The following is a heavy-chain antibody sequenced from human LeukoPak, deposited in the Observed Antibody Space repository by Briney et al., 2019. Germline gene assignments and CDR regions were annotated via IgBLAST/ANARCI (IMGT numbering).Heavy chain of an antibody. J-gene: IGHJ4*02. CDR3: ARDPSAGSES. V-gene: IGHV3-7*01. D-gene: IGHD6-25*01. Sequence: GGSLRLSCAASGFTFSGRWMSWVRQAPGKGLEWVANIKPDGSEKNYVDSVKGRFTISRDNAKSSLYLQMNSLRVEDTAVYYCARDPSAGSESWGQGTLVTVSS. CDR2: IKPDGSEK. CDR1: GFTFSGRW.